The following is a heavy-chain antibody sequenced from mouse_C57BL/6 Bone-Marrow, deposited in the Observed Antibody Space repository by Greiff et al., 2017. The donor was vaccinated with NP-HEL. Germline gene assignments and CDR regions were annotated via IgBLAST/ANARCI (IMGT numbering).Heavy chain of an antibody. CDR3: TLYYGNFPFAY. Sequence: EVQLQQSGAELVRPGASVKLSCTASGFNIKDDYMHWVKQRPEQGLEWIGWIDPENGDTEYASKFQGKATITADTSSNTAYRQLSSLTSEDTAVYYCTLYYGNFPFAYWGQGTLVTVSA. CDR2: IDPENGDT. V-gene: IGHV14-4*01. D-gene: IGHD2-1*01. J-gene: IGHJ3*01. CDR1: GFNIKDDY.